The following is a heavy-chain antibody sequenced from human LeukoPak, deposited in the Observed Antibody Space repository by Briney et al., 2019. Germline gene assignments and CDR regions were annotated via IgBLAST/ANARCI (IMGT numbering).Heavy chain of an antibody. CDR1: GFTFNRNA. Sequence: GESLRLSCAASGFTFNRNAISWVRQAPGKGLEWVSTIGGSGDKTFYADSVKGRFTISRDNSKNMLHLQMSSLTGEDTALYYCVRRGDASSGWGDHDYWGQGALGTVSA. CDR3: VRRGDASSGWGDHDY. J-gene: IGHJ4*02. D-gene: IGHD6-19*01. V-gene: IGHV3-23*01. CDR2: IGGSGDKT.